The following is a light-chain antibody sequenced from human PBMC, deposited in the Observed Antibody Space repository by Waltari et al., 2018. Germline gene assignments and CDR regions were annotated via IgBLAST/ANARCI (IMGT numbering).Light chain of an antibody. J-gene: IGLJ2*01. Sequence: QAVLTQPSSLSASPGASASLTCTLRSGLIVANNRIYWYQQKPGSPPQYLLRYKSDSDKQQGSGVPSRFSGSKDYSANAGILLISGLQSEDEADYFCMIWRSGASEFGGGTKLTVL. CDR1: SGLIVANNR. CDR3: MIWRSGASE. CDR2: YKSDSDK. V-gene: IGLV5-45*03.